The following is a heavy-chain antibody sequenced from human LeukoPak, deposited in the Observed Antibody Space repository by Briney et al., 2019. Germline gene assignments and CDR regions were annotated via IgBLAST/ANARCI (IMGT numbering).Heavy chain of an antibody. D-gene: IGHD2-2*01. V-gene: IGHV3-23*01. CDR1: GFTFSSYA. CDR3: AKSIVVVPAAFGYFQH. Sequence: GGSLRLSCAASGFTFSSYAMSWVHQAPGKGLEWVSAISGSGGSTYYADSVKGRFTISRDNSKNTLYLQMNSLRAEDTAVYYCAKSIVVVPAAFGYFQHWGQGTLVTVSS. CDR2: ISGSGGST. J-gene: IGHJ1*01.